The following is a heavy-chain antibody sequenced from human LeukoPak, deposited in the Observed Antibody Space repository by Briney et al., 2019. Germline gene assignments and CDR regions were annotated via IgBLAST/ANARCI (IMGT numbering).Heavy chain of an antibody. CDR2: ITAYNGHT. Sequence: ASVKVSCKASGYTFTNYGLSWVRQAPGQGLEWMGWITAYNGHTHYAQNLQGRLTMTTDTSTSTAYMELRSLRSDDTAVYYCARRYYYDSSGNPHFDYWGQGTLVTVSS. CDR3: ARRYYYDSSGNPHFDY. J-gene: IGHJ4*02. D-gene: IGHD3-22*01. V-gene: IGHV1-18*01. CDR1: GYTFTNYG.